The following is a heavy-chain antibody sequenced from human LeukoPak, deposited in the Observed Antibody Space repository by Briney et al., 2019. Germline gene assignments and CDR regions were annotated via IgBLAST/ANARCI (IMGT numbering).Heavy chain of an antibody. V-gene: IGHV4-34*01. CDR1: GGSFSGYY. CDR2: INHSGST. CDR3: ARGPSYYDFWSGYPFMDV. Sequence: PSETLSLTCAVYGGSFSGYYWSWIRQPPGKGLERIGEINHSGSTNYNPSLKSRVTISVDTSKNQFSLKLSSVTAADTAVYYCARGPSYYDFWSGYPFMDVWGKGTTVTVSS. D-gene: IGHD3-3*01. J-gene: IGHJ6*03.